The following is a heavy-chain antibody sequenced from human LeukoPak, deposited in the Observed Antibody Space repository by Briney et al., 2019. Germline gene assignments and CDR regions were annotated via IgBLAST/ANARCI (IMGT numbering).Heavy chain of an antibody. D-gene: IGHD3-10*01. CDR3: AKAAQDGGGFDY. V-gene: IGHV3-21*04. CDR2: ISSSSSYI. CDR1: GFTFSSYS. J-gene: IGHJ4*02. Sequence: GGSLRLSCAASGFTFSSYSMNWVRQAPGKGLEWVSSISSSSSYIYYADSVKGRFTISRDNSKNSLYLQMNSLRTEDTALYYCAKAAQDGGGFDYWGQGTLVSVSS.